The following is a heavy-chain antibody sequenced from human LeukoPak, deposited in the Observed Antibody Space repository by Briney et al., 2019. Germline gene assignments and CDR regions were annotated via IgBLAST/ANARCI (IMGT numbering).Heavy chain of an antibody. D-gene: IGHD3-9*01. CDR2: IKQDGSEK. CDR3: TRADILTGPFY. CDR1: GFTFNSYW. Sequence: QAGGSLRLSCAASGFTFNSYWMSWVRQVPGVGLDRVANIKQDGSEKYYVDSVKGRFTISRDNAKNSLYLQMNSLRVEDTAVYYCTRADILTGPFYWGQGTLVTVSS. V-gene: IGHV3-7*03. J-gene: IGHJ4*02.